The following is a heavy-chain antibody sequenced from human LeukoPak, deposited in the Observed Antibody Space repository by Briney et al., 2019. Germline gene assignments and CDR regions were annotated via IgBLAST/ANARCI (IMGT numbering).Heavy chain of an antibody. CDR3: VRNSYSRPPAFDI. D-gene: IGHD2-15*01. J-gene: IGHJ3*02. CDR2: TRDKANSYTT. Sequence: GGSLRLSCAVSRFTFSDHYMDWVRQAPGKGLEWVGRTRDKANSYTTEYAASVKGRFIISRDDSKSSVYLQMNSLKTEDTALYYCVRNSYSRPPAFDIWGQGTMVTVSS. V-gene: IGHV3-72*01. CDR1: RFTFSDHY.